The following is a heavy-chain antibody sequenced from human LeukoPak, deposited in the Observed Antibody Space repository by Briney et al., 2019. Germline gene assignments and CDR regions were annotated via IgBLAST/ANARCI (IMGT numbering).Heavy chain of an antibody. CDR2: ISGSGGST. V-gene: IGHV3-23*01. Sequence: PGGSLRLSCAASGFTFSSYAMSWVRQAPGKGLEWVSAISGSGGSTYYADSVKGRFTISRDNSKNTLYLQMNSLRAEDTAVYYCAKVAITMVRGVTCYFDYWGQGTLVTVSS. D-gene: IGHD3-10*01. CDR1: GFTFSSYA. J-gene: IGHJ4*02. CDR3: AKVAITMVRGVTCYFDY.